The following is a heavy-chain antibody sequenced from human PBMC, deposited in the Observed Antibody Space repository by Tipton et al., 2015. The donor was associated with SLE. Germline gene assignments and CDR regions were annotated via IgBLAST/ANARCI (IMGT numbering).Heavy chain of an antibody. CDR3: ARHTIHFGESQSNFFDP. Sequence: LRLSCTVSGASISSGTFYWGWIRQPPGKGLEWIGSSSHSGSTFYHPSLTSRLTVSVDTSKNQFSLRLNSVTASDTAFYYCARHTIHFGESQSNFFDPWGQGTLVTVSS. D-gene: IGHD3-10*01. V-gene: IGHV4-39*01. CDR2: SSHSGST. CDR1: GASISSGTFY. J-gene: IGHJ5*02.